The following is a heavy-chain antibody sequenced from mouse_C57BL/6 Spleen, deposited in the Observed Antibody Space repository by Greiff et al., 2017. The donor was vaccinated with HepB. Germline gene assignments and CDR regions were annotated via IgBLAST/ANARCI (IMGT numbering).Heavy chain of an antibody. J-gene: IGHJ4*01. CDR2: ISYDGSN. CDR3: ARDAYYDGSSYDAMDY. D-gene: IGHD1-1*01. V-gene: IGHV3-6*01. CDR1: GYSITSGYY. Sequence: EVQLVESGPGLVKPSQSLSLTCSVTGYSITSGYYWNWIRQFPGNKLEWMGYISYDGSNNYNPSLKNRISITRDTSKNQFFLKLNSVTTEDTATYYCARDAYYDGSSYDAMDYWGQGTSVTVSS.